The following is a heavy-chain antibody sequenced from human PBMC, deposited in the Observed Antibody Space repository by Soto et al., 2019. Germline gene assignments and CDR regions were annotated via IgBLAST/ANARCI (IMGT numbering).Heavy chain of an antibody. CDR2: FDPEDGET. Sequence: ASVKVSCKVSGYTLTELSMHWVRQAPGKGLEWMGGFDPEDGETIYAQKFQGRVTMTEDTSTDTAYMELSSLRSEDTAVYYCATDSSYYDFWSGRAYYYYYMDVWGKGTTVTVSS. J-gene: IGHJ6*03. V-gene: IGHV1-24*01. D-gene: IGHD3-3*01. CDR3: ATDSSYYDFWSGRAYYYYYMDV. CDR1: GYTLTELS.